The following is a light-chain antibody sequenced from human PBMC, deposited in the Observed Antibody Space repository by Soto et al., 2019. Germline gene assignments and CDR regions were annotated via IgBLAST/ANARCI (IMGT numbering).Light chain of an antibody. J-gene: IGLJ2*01. V-gene: IGLV2-14*01. Sequence: QSALTQPASVSGSPGQSSTISCTGTSSDVGGYNYVSWYQQHPGKAPKLMIYEVSNRPSGVSNRFSGSKSGNTASLTISGLQAEDEADYYCSSYTSSSPLVFGGGTKLTVL. CDR2: EVS. CDR1: SSDVGGYNY. CDR3: SSYTSSSPLV.